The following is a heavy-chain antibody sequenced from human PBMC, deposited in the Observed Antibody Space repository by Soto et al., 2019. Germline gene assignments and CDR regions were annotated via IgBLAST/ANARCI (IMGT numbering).Heavy chain of an antibody. CDR3: ARDRCSTNPCSGYYGMDV. CDR2: IFYSGST. D-gene: IGHD2-8*01. J-gene: IGHJ6*02. V-gene: IGHV4-61*01. CDR1: GGSVSSGSNY. Sequence: KPSETLSLTCTVSGGSVSSGSNYWSWIRQPPGKGLEWIGCIFYSGSTNYNPSLKSRVTISVDTSKNQFSLRLNSVTAADTAVYFCARDRCSTNPCSGYYGMDVWGQGTTVTVSS.